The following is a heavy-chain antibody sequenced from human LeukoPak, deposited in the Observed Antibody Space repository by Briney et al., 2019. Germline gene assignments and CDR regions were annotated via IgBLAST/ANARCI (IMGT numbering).Heavy chain of an antibody. CDR2: ISGSGSST. J-gene: IGHJ4*02. CDR3: ARAEGSGSSFDY. V-gene: IGHV3-23*01. Sequence: GGSLRLSCAASGFTFSSYAMSWVRQAPGKGLEWLSSISGSGSSTYYADSVKGRFTISRDNSKNTLYLQMNSLRAEDTAVYYCARAEGSGSSFDYWGQGTLVTVSS. D-gene: IGHD3-10*01. CDR1: GFTFSSYA.